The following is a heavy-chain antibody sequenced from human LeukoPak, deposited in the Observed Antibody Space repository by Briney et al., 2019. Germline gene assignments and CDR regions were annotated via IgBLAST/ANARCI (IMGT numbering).Heavy chain of an antibody. Sequence: ASGKVSCKISEYSLSDLSIHWVREAPGQGLEWVGGFDTENNKMVYSQRFQGRVTMTEDTSADTAYMELTGLRSEDTAMYFCATDRVYRSSGRSWGFFDYWGQGTLVIVSS. CDR2: FDTENNKM. CDR3: ATDRVYRSSGRSWGFFDY. V-gene: IGHV1-24*01. CDR1: EYSLSDLS. D-gene: IGHD6-19*01. J-gene: IGHJ4*03.